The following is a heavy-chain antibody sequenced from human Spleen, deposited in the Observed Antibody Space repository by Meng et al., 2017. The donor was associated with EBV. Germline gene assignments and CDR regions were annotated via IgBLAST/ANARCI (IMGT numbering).Heavy chain of an antibody. CDR3: ARGGIDF. J-gene: IGHJ4*02. CDR1: GYTFSVYD. Sequence: QVQVVEVGAEVKNPGASVKVSCKASGYTFSVYDIAWVRQAAGQGLEWMGWMNPGSGNTVYAQKFQGRVTMTRNTSITTAYMELSNLRSEDAAVYYCARGGIDFWGQGTLVTVSS. CDR2: MNPGSGNT. V-gene: IGHV1-8*01.